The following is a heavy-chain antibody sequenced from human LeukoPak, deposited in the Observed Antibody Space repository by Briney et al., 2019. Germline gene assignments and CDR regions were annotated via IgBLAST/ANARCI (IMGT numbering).Heavy chain of an antibody. CDR1: GGSISSYY. D-gene: IGHD1-1*01. Sequence: SETLSLTCTVSGGSISSYYWSWLRQPPGKGLEWIGYIFYSGSTNYNPSLKSRVTISVDTSKNQFSLRLSSVTAADTAVYYCARHQSKRRVAPFDYWGQGTLVTVSS. CDR2: IFYSGST. CDR3: ARHQSKRRVAPFDY. J-gene: IGHJ4*02. V-gene: IGHV4-59*08.